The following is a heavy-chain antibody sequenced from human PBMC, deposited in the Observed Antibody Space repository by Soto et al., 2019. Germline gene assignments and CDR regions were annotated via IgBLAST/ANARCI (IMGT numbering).Heavy chain of an antibody. V-gene: IGHV4-39*01. CDR2: LYYTGTT. J-gene: IGHJ5*02. D-gene: IGHD2-2*01. Sequence: PSETLSLTCSVSGGSIGSSSYYFGWIRQPTGKGLEWIGSLYYTGTTYYNSSLKSRVTISADKSQNQFSLRLSSVTAADTAVYYCGSEGSRTHCHDWFELWGPGTLVTLTS. CDR1: GGSIGSSSYY. CDR3: GSEGSRTHCHDWFEL.